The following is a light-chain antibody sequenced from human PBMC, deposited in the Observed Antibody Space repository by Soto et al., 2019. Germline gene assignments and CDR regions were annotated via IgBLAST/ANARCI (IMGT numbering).Light chain of an antibody. CDR2: DVS. Sequence: QSVLTQPASVSGSPGQSITISCTGTSSDVGAYNYVSWYQLHPGKAPKLMIYDVSNRPSGVSNRFSGSKSGNTASLTISGLQAEDEADYYCSSFTSSSSYVFGSGTKVTVL. V-gene: IGLV2-14*01. CDR3: SSFTSSSSYV. CDR1: SSDVGAYNY. J-gene: IGLJ1*01.